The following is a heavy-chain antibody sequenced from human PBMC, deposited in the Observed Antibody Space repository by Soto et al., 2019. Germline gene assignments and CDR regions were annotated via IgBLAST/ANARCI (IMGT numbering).Heavy chain of an antibody. CDR2: LGAHNGDT. V-gene: IGHV1-18*01. CDR1: GYTFNNYG. J-gene: IGHJ5*02. D-gene: IGHD1-1*01. CDR3: ARDWKGAEGFDP. Sequence: QVQLVQSGAEVKKPGASVKVSCKASGYTFNNYGFTWVRQAPGQGLEWMGWLGAHNGDTNYAQNFRGRVTMTTDTSTTTSYMELRSLTSDDTAVYFCARDWKGAEGFDPWGQGTLVTVSS.